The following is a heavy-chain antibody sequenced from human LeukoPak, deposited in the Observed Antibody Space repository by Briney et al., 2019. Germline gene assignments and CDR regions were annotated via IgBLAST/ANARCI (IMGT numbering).Heavy chain of an antibody. J-gene: IGHJ4*02. V-gene: IGHV3-7*01. CDR1: GFTFSSYW. CDR3: ARDIAAAGLFFDY. CDR2: MKYDGSEK. Sequence: GGSLRLSCAASGFTFSSYWMSWVRQAPGKGLEWVANMKYDGSEKDYVDSVKGRFTISRDNTKNSLYLQMNSLRAEDTAVYYCARDIAAAGLFFDYWGQGTLVTVSS. D-gene: IGHD6-13*01.